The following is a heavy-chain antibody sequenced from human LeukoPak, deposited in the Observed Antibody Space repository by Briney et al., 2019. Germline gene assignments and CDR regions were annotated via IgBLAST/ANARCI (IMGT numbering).Heavy chain of an antibody. CDR1: GFTFRNSY. CDR2: MNHDGSDQ. J-gene: IGHJ4*02. Sequence: GGSLRLSCAASGFTFRNSYMSWVRQAPGKGLEWVAYMNHDGSDQSHVDSVRGRFTISRDNAKNSLYLQMNSLRVEDTAVYYCARAAVYCSSSTCRTNFDSWRQGTLVTVSS. V-gene: IGHV3-7*01. D-gene: IGHD2-2*01. CDR3: ARAAVYCSSSTCRTNFDS.